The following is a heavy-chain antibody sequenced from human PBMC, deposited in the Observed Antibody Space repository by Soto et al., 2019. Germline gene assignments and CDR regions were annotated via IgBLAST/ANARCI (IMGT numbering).Heavy chain of an antibody. CDR2: LSGSGSST. J-gene: IGHJ4*02. CDR1: GFTFSNYA. D-gene: IGHD2-2*01. Sequence: PGGSLRLSCTASGFTFSNYAMNWVRQAPGKGLEWVSTLSGSGSSTYYADSVKGRFTISRDNSKNTLYLQMNNLRAEDTAIYYFAKVPLQPQVFAYWGQGTLVTVSS. CDR3: AKVPLQPQVFAY. V-gene: IGHV3-23*01.